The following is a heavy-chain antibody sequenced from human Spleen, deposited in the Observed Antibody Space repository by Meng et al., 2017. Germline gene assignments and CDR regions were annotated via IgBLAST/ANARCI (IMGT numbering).Heavy chain of an antibody. CDR2: IWYDGSNK. J-gene: IGHJ4*02. Sequence: GGSLRLSCAASGFTFSSYGMHWVRQAPGKGLEWVAVIWYDGSNKYYADSVKGRFTISRDNSKNTLYLQMNSLRAEDTAVYYCARNDNWNDLSYYFDYWGQGTLVTVSS. D-gene: IGHD1-20*01. V-gene: IGHV3-33*01. CDR3: ARNDNWNDLSYYFDY. CDR1: GFTFSSYG.